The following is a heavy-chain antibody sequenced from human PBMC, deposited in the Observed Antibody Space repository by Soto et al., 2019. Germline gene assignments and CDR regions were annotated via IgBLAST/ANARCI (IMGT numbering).Heavy chain of an antibody. CDR1: GFTFSGLG. V-gene: IGHV3-72*01. CDR3: TRGYSSVSIYAFDI. CDR2: ITNEANGYTT. J-gene: IGHJ3*02. D-gene: IGHD6-19*01. Sequence: PGGSLRLSCAASGFTFSGLGMHWVRQAPGKGLDWVGRITNEANGYTTEYAASVSGRFTISRDDSKNSLYLQMNSLKTEDTAVYYCTRGYSSVSIYAFDIWGQEEMVTVSS.